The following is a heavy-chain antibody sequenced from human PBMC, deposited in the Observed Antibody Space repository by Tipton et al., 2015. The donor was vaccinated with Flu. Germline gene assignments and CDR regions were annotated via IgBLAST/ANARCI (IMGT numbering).Heavy chain of an antibody. V-gene: IGHV1-69*18. CDR3: ARESYDNVGYSNFYDYYGMDV. CDR1: GGTFSSYG. CDR2: IIPLFGTT. Sequence: QVQLVQSGAEVKKPGSSVKVSCKASGGTFSSYGASWVRQAPGQGLEWMGRIIPLFGTTDYAQSFHGRLTITADESTDTAYMDLSSLTSEDTAVYYCARESYDNVGYSNFYDYYGMDVWGQGTTVTVSS. J-gene: IGHJ6*02. D-gene: IGHD3-22*01.